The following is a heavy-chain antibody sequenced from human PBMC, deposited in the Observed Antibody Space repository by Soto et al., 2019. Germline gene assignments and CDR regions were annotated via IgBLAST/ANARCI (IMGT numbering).Heavy chain of an antibody. CDR1: GYGLTSDD. CDR2: MNPNSGNT. V-gene: IGHV1-8*01. D-gene: IGHD2-2*01. CDR3: ASPPPYCSSTSCYGDAFDI. Sequence: ASVKVSCKASGYGLTSDDINWVRQATGQGIEWMGWMNPNSGNTGYAQKFQGRVTMTRNTSISTAYMELSSLRSEDTAVYYCASPPPYCSSTSCYGDAFDIWGQGTMVT. J-gene: IGHJ3*02.